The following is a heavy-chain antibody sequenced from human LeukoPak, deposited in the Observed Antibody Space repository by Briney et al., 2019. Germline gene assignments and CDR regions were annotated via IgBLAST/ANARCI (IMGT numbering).Heavy chain of an antibody. CDR1: GYSISSGYY. Sequence: SETLSLTCTVSGYSISSGYYWGWIRQPPGKGLEWIGSIYHSGSTYYNPSLKSRVTISVDTSKNQFSLKLSSVTAADTAVYYCASSSGYYPPANWSDPWGQGTLVTVSS. J-gene: IGHJ5*02. CDR3: ASSSGYYPPANWSDP. D-gene: IGHD3-22*01. CDR2: IYHSGST. V-gene: IGHV4-38-2*02.